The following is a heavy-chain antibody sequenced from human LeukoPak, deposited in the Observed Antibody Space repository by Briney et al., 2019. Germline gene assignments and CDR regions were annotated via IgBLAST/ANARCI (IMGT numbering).Heavy chain of an antibody. V-gene: IGHV3-53*01. J-gene: IGHJ4*02. Sequence: PGGSLRLSCAASGFTVSSNYMTWVRQAPGKGLERVSVIYSGGGTYYADSVNGRFTISRDNSKNTLYFHINSLRAEDTAVYYCARDQHYGGIDYWGQGTLVTVSS. CDR3: ARDQHYGGIDY. CDR2: IYSGGGT. D-gene: IGHD4-23*01. CDR1: GFTVSSNY.